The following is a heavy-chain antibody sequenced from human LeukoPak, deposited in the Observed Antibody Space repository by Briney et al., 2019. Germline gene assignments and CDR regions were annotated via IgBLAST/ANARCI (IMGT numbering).Heavy chain of an antibody. CDR3: ARGLRQGSAWSWGPKEKSYQYMDV. CDR1: GGSFSSHY. J-gene: IGHJ6*04. Sequence: SETLSLTCGVSGGSFSSHYWTWIRQPPGKGLEWIGEIILRGSTNYNPSLESRVTVSADTSRNQLSLSLTSVTAADSAVYFCARGLRQGSAWSWGPKEKSYQYMDVWGTGTTVIVSS. CDR2: IILRGST. D-gene: IGHD6-19*01. V-gene: IGHV4-34*01.